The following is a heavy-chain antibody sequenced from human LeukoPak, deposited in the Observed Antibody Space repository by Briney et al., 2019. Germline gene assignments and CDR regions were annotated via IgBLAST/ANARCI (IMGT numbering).Heavy chain of an antibody. CDR3: ARDPNGDYIGAFEI. CDR1: GFTFSSYS. CDR2: ISSSSSYI. D-gene: IGHD4-17*01. J-gene: IGHJ3*02. V-gene: IGHV3-21*04. Sequence: GGSLRLSCAASGFTFSSYSMNWVRQAPGKGLEWVSSISSSSSYIYYADSVKGRFTISRDNAKNSLYLQMNSLRVEDTAVYYCARDPNGDYIGAFEIWGQGTMVTVSS.